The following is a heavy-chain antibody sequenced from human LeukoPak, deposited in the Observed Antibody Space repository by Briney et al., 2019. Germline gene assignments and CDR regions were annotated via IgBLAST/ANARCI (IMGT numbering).Heavy chain of an antibody. D-gene: IGHD5-18*01. CDR1: GYTFTSYD. V-gene: IGHV1-8*01. CDR3: ARGYSYGQGINY. Sequence: ASVKVSCKASGYTFTSYDINWVRQAPGQGLEWMGWMNPNSGNTGYAQKFQGRVTMTRNTSISTAYMELSSLRSEDTAVYYCARGYSYGQGINYWGQGTLVTVSS. J-gene: IGHJ4*02. CDR2: MNPNSGNT.